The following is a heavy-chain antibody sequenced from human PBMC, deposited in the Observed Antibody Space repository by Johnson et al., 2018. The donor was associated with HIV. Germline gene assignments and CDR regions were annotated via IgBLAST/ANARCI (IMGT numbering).Heavy chain of an antibody. CDR1: GFTFSNYP. J-gene: IGHJ3*02. CDR3: AKWSIVGATFSDAFDI. V-gene: IGHV3-NL1*01. D-gene: IGHD1-26*01. Sequence: QVQLVESGGGVVQPGRSLRLSCAASGFTFSNYPMHWVRQAPGKGLEWVSVIYSGGSTYYADSVKGRFTISRDNSKNTLYLQMNSLRAEDTAVYYCAKWSIVGATFSDAFDIWGQGTMVTVSS. CDR2: IYSGGST.